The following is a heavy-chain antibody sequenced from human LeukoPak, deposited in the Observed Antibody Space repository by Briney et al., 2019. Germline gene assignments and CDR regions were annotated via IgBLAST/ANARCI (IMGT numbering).Heavy chain of an antibody. CDR3: ARDYSGWYGIDY. CDR1: GGSFSNYY. D-gene: IGHD6-19*01. V-gene: IGHV4-59*01. J-gene: IGHJ4*02. Sequence: PSETLSLTCAVYGGSFSNYYWSWIRQPPGKGLEWIGYIYYSGSTNYNPSLKSRVTISVDTSKNQFSLKLSSVTAADTAVYYCARDYSGWYGIDYWGRGTLVTVSS. CDR2: IYYSGST.